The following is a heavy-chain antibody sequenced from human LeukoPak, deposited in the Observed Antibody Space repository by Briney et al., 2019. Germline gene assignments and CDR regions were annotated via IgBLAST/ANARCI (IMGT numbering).Heavy chain of an antibody. V-gene: IGHV3-48*04. D-gene: IGHD1-26*01. CDR3: AKGVGALHDAFDI. CDR1: GFTFSSYS. CDR2: ISSSSSTI. J-gene: IGHJ3*02. Sequence: PGGSLRLSCAASGFTFSSYSMNWVRQAPGKGLEWVSYISSSSSTIYYADSVKGRFTISRDNAKNSLYLQMNSLRAEDMALYYCAKGVGALHDAFDIWGQGTMVTVSS.